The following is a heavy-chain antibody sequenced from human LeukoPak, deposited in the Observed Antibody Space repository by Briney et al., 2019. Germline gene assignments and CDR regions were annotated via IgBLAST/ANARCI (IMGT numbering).Heavy chain of an antibody. D-gene: IGHD2-2*01. V-gene: IGHV3-30*02. CDR3: AKDRCSSTSCYGGGFYYYYMDV. CDR1: GFTFSSNG. Sequence: GGSLRLSCTASGFTFSSNGMHWVRQAPGKGLEWVAFIRHDGSNKFYADSVKGRFTISRDNANNMLYLQLYSLRAEDTAVYYCAKDRCSSTSCYGGGFYYYYMDVWGKGTTVTVSS. J-gene: IGHJ6*03. CDR2: IRHDGSNK.